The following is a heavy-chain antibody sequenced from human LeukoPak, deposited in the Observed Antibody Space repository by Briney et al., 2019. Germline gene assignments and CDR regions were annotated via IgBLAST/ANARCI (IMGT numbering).Heavy chain of an antibody. CDR2: IWYDGSNE. CDR3: ARDGQNGSPYATDV. CDR1: GFTFRSHG. J-gene: IGHJ6*02. V-gene: IGHV3-33*01. D-gene: IGHD3-10*01. Sequence: GGSLRLSCAASGFTFRSHGMHWVRQAPGKGLEWVAGIWYDGSNEDYADSVKGRFTISRDNPKNTLYLQMNSLRVEDTAVYYCARDGQNGSPYATDVWGQGTTVTVSS.